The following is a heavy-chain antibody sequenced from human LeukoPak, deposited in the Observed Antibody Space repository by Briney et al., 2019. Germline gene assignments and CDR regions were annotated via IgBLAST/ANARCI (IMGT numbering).Heavy chain of an antibody. J-gene: IGHJ3*02. V-gene: IGHV3-21*01. Sequence: GGSLRLSCAASGFTFSSYSMNWVRQAPGKGLEWVSSISSSSSYIYYADSVKGRFTISRDNAKNSLYLQMNSLRAEDTAVYYCARGSRAITMVRGVIINLFDIWGQGTMVTVSP. D-gene: IGHD3-10*01. CDR1: GFTFSSYS. CDR2: ISSSSSYI. CDR3: ARGSRAITMVRGVIINLFDI.